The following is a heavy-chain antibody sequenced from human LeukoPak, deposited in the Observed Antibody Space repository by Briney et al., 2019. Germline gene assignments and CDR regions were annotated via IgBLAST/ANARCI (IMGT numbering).Heavy chain of an antibody. CDR1: GSTFTIYG. J-gene: IGHJ4*02. Sequence: ASVKVSCYASGSTFTIYGNSRVRQPPGQGLEWVEWISAYNGNTNYAQKLQGRVTMTTDTSTSTAYMELRSLRSDDTAVYYCARGVGTIFGVVTFDYWGQGTLVTVSS. D-gene: IGHD3-3*01. V-gene: IGHV1-18*01. CDR3: ARGVGTIFGVVTFDY. CDR2: ISAYNGNT.